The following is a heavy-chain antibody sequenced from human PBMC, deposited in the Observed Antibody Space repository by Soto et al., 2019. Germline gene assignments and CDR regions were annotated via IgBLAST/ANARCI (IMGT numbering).Heavy chain of an antibody. CDR1: GYTYTSYD. CDR3: ARKARFLESIDY. V-gene: IGHV1-8*01. D-gene: IGHD3-3*01. J-gene: IGHJ4*02. Sequence: QVQLVQSGAEVKKPGASVKVSCKASGYTYTSYDINWVRQATGQGLEWMGWMNPNSGNTGYAQKFQGRVTMTRNTSISTAYMELSSLRSEDTAVYYCARKARFLESIDYWGQGTLVTVSS. CDR2: MNPNSGNT.